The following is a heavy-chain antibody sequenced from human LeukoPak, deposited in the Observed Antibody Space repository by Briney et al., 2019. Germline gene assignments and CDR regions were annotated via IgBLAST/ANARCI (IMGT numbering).Heavy chain of an antibody. CDR2: IYHSGST. J-gene: IGHJ5*02. CDR1: GGSFSSYY. V-gene: IGHV4-38-2*01. Sequence: SETLSLTCAVYGGSFSSYYWGWIRQPPGKGLEWIGSIYHSGSTYYNPSLKSRVTISVDTSKNQFSLKLSSVTAADTAVYYCARYSSSCLLNWFDPWGQGTLVTVSS. D-gene: IGHD6-13*01. CDR3: ARYSSSCLLNWFDP.